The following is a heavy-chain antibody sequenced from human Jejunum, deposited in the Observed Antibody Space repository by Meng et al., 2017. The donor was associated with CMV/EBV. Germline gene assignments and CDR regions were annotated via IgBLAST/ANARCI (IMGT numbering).Heavy chain of an antibody. CDR2: IGSSSSFT. D-gene: IGHD3-10*01. J-gene: IGHJ4*02. V-gene: IGHV3-11*05. CDR1: GFSFSDHY. Sequence: QVELVELGGGLVKPGESLRLSWAASGFSFSDHYINWIRQAPGKGLEWIVYIGSSSSFTNYADSVKGRFTISRDNAKNSVYLQMNSLRAEDTAVYYCARGNYPWYFDYWGQGTLVTVSS. CDR3: ARGNYPWYFDY.